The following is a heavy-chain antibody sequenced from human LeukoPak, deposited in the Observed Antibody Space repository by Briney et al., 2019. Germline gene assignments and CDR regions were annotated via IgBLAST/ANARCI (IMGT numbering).Heavy chain of an antibody. CDR3: AKDLSPAYFHH. CDR1: EFIFRSYD. V-gene: IGHV3-30*02. D-gene: IGHD2/OR15-2a*01. CDR2: ISYDGSNE. Sequence: GGSLRLSCAASEFIFRSYDMHWVRQAPGKGLEWVAFISYDGSNEYYADSVKDRFTISRDNSENTLYLQMNSLRAEDTAVYYCAKDLSPAYFHHWGQGTLVTVSS. J-gene: IGHJ1*01.